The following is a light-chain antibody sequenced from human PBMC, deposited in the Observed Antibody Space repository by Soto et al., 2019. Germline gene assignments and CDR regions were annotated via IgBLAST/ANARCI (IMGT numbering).Light chain of an antibody. J-gene: IGKJ1*01. CDR1: QSVPSR. CDR3: QHRFNWPWT. CDR2: GAS. Sequence: EIVLTQSPDTLSLSPGERATLSYRASQSVPSRIAWYQQKPGQAPSLLIYGASTRATGVPDRFSGSGSGTDFTLTISSLEPEDFAVYYCQHRFNWPWTFGQGTKVDI. V-gene: IGKV3D-20*02.